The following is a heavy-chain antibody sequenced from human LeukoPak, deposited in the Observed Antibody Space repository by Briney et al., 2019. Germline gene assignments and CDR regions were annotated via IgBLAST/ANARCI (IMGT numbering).Heavy chain of an antibody. Sequence: SETLSLTCAVSGESFSGYYWNWIRQSPGKGLEWIGEINHSGSTNFNPSLKSRVAISVDTSQKQVSLRLTSVTAADTAVYYCARESNYDGLDYWGQGTLVTVSS. CDR3: ARESNYDGLDY. CDR1: GESFSGYY. D-gene: IGHD4-11*01. V-gene: IGHV4-34*01. J-gene: IGHJ4*02. CDR2: INHSGST.